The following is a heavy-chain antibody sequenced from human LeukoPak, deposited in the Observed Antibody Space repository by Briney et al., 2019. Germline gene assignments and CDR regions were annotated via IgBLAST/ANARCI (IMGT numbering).Heavy chain of an antibody. Sequence: ASVKVSCKVSGYTLTELSMHWVRQAPGKGLEWMGGFDPEDGETIYAQKFQGRVTMTEDTSTDTAYMELSSLRSEDTAVYYCATALESSSWYYFDYWGQGTLVTVSS. CDR1: GYTLTELS. CDR3: ATALESSSWYYFDY. D-gene: IGHD6-13*01. J-gene: IGHJ4*02. V-gene: IGHV1-24*01. CDR2: FDPEDGET.